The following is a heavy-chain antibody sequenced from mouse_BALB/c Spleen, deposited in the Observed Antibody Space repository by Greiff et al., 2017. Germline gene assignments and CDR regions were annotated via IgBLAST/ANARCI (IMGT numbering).Heavy chain of an antibody. CDR3: ARRHYGNYIRNLDY. CDR1: GYTFTDYY. CDR2: INPNNGDT. V-gene: IGHV1-26*01. Sequence: EVQLQQSGPELVKPGASVKMSCKASGYTFTDYYMKWVKQSPGQSLEWIGDINPNNGDTFYNQKFKGKATLTVDKSSSTAYMQLNSLTSEDSAVYYCARRHYGNYIRNLDYWGQGTTLTVSS. J-gene: IGHJ2*01. D-gene: IGHD2-1*01.